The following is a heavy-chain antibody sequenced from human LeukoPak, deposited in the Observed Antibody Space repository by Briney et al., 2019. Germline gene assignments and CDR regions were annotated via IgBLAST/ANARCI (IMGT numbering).Heavy chain of an antibody. Sequence: GASVKVSCKASGYTFTSYYMHWVRQAPGQGLEWMGIINPSGGSTSYAQKFQGRVTMTTDTSTSTAYMELRSLRSDDTAVYYCARRGSTGYYYYYGMDVWGQGTTVTVSS. CDR2: INPSGGST. D-gene: IGHD1-14*01. CDR3: ARRGSTGYYYYYGMDV. J-gene: IGHJ6*02. V-gene: IGHV1-46*01. CDR1: GYTFTSYY.